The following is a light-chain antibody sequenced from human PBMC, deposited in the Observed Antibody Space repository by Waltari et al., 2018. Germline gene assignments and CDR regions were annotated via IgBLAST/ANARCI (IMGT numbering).Light chain of an antibody. CDR1: PSVLYSSNNKNY. CDR3: QQYYSSLSWT. Sequence: DIVMTQSPDSLAVSLGERATINCKSSPSVLYSSNNKNYLAWYQQKPGQPPKLLIYWASTRESGVPDRFSGSGSGTDFTHTISSLQAEDVAVYYCQQYYSSLSWTFGQGTKVEIK. CDR2: WAS. V-gene: IGKV4-1*01. J-gene: IGKJ1*01.